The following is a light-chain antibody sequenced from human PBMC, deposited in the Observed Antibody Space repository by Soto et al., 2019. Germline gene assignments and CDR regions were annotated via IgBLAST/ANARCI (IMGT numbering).Light chain of an antibody. CDR1: QSASSRY. Sequence: EIVLTQSPGTLSLSPGERATLSCRAGQSASSRYLAWYQQQPGQAPRLLIYGASGRATGIPDRFSGSGSGTDFTLTISRLEPEDFAVYYCQQYGSAPWTFGQGTKVELK. V-gene: IGKV3-20*01. CDR3: QQYGSAPWT. J-gene: IGKJ1*01. CDR2: GAS.